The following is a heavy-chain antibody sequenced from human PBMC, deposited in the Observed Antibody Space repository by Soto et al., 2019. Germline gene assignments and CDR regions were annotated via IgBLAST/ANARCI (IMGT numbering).Heavy chain of an antibody. CDR1: GGSISSSNW. Sequence: SETLSLTCAVSGGSISSSNWWSWVRQPPGKGLEWIGEIYHSGSTDYNPSLKSRVTISVDKSKNQFSLKLSSVTAADTAVYYCARHEARWFGELLVAHYWGQGTLVTVSS. CDR2: IYHSGST. CDR3: ARHEARWFGELLVAHY. V-gene: IGHV4-4*02. D-gene: IGHD3-10*01. J-gene: IGHJ4*02.